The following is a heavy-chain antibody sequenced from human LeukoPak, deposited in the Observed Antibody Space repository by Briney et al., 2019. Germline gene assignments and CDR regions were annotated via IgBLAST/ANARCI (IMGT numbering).Heavy chain of an antibody. J-gene: IGHJ4*02. D-gene: IGHD2-2*01. Sequence: GGSLRLSCAASGFTFSTYSMNWVRQAPGKGLEWVSYISSSSRRIFYAGSVEGRFTISRDNAKNSLYLQMNNLRAEDTAIYYCTSNLPGYSSSWPGYWGQGTLVTVSS. CDR1: GFTFSTYS. V-gene: IGHV3-48*01. CDR2: ISSSSRRI. CDR3: TSNLPGYSSSWPGY.